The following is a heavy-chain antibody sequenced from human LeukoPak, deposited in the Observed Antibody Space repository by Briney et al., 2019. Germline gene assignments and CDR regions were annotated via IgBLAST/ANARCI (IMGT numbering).Heavy chain of an antibody. D-gene: IGHD3-22*01. CDR1: GFTFSSYE. J-gene: IGHJ4*02. V-gene: IGHV3-48*03. Sequence: GGSLRLSCAASGFTFSSYEMNWVRQAPGKGLEWVSYISSSGSTIYYADSVKGRFTISRDNSKNTLYLQMNSLRAEDTAVYYCAKSRKLSITMIVVVKGALDYWGQGTLVTVSS. CDR3: AKSRKLSITMIVVVKGALDY. CDR2: ISSSGSTI.